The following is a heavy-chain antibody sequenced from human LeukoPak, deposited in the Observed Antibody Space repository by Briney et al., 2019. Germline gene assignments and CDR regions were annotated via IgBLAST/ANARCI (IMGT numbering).Heavy chain of an antibody. D-gene: IGHD1-1*01. CDR2: IYGGGST. Sequence: GGSLRLSCAASGFTVSSKYMSWVRQAPGKGLEWVSVIYGGGSTYYADSVRGRFTISRDNSKNTLYLQMNSLRAEDTAVYYCARHTNDYLLNTFDSWGQGTLVTVSS. CDR3: ARHTNDYLLNTFDS. V-gene: IGHV3-53*01. J-gene: IGHJ4*02. CDR1: GFTVSSKY.